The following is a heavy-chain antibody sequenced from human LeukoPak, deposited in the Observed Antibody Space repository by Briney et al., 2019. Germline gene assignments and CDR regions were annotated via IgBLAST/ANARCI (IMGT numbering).Heavy chain of an antibody. J-gene: IGHJ5*02. Sequence: GASVTVSCKASGYTFTSYGISWVRQAPGQGLEWMGWISAYNGNTNYAQKLQGRVTMTTDTSTSTAYMELRSLRSDDTAVYYCARKGSSTSPNWFDPWGQGTLVTVSS. CDR1: GYTFTSYG. D-gene: IGHD2-2*01. CDR2: ISAYNGNT. V-gene: IGHV1-18*01. CDR3: ARKGSSTSPNWFDP.